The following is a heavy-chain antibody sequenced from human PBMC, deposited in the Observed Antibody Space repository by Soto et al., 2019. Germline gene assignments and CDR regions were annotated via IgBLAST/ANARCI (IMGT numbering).Heavy chain of an antibody. CDR1: GYIFTNYG. CDR2: ISPYDGNT. V-gene: IGHV1-18*01. Sequence: QVQLVQSEAEVKKPGASVKVSCKASGYIFTNYGLSWVRQAPGQGLEWMAWISPYDGNTHYAQNLQGRVTVTTDTSQSKXYMELRSLRSDDTAVYFCARDDRAAAAGTTYYFDYWGQGTLVTVSS. D-gene: IGHD6-13*01. J-gene: IGHJ4*02. CDR3: ARDDRAAAAGTTYYFDY.